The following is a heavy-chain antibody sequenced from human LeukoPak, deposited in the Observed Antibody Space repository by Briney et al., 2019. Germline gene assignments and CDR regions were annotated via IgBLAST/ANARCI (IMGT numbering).Heavy chain of an antibody. CDR1: GGSITSGNW. CDR3: ARGVPAAGAKWFDP. J-gene: IGHJ5*02. V-gene: IGHV4-4*02. Sequence: SGTLSLTCAVSGGSITSGNWWTWVRQPPGKGLEWIGDIYHSGSTNYNPSLKSRLTISVDKSKNQFSLALSSVTAADTAVYYCARGVPAAGAKWFDPWGPGSLVTVYS. CDR2: IYHSGST. D-gene: IGHD6-13*01.